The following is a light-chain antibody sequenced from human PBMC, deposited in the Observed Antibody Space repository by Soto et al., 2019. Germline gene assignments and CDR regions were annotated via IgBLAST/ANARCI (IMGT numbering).Light chain of an antibody. CDR3: QQYDNWPWT. CDR1: QSVSSSY. CDR2: DAS. V-gene: IGKV3-20*01. J-gene: IGKJ1*01. Sequence: EIVLTQSPGTLSLSPGEKATRSCRASQSVSSSYLAWYQQKPGQAPRLLIYDASNRGTGIPARFSGSGSGTDFTLTISSLEPEDFAVYYCQQYDNWPWTFGQRTKVDI.